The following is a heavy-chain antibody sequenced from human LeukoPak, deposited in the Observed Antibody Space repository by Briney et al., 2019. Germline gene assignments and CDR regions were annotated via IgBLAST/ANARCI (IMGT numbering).Heavy chain of an antibody. J-gene: IGHJ4*02. Sequence: SETLSLTCAVYGGSFSGYYWSWIRQPPGKGLEWIGEINHSGSTNYNPSLKSRVTMSVDTSKNQFSLRLSSVTAADTAVYYCARVTYYYDSSTYYQYYFDYWGQRTLVTVSS. CDR1: GGSFSGYY. CDR2: INHSGST. D-gene: IGHD3-22*01. V-gene: IGHV4-34*01. CDR3: ARVTYYYDSSTYYQYYFDY.